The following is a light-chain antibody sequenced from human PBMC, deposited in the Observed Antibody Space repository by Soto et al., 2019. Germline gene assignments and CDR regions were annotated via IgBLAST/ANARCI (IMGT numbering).Light chain of an antibody. Sequence: QSALTQPASVSGSPGQSITISCTGTSSDIGAYNYVSWYQHHPGKAPKLMIYHVSNRPSGVSNRFSGSKSGNAASLTISGLQAEDGADYYCSSYTSSSTLVVFGGGTKVTVL. J-gene: IGLJ2*01. V-gene: IGLV2-14*03. CDR3: SSYTSSSTLVV. CDR1: SSDIGAYNY. CDR2: HVS.